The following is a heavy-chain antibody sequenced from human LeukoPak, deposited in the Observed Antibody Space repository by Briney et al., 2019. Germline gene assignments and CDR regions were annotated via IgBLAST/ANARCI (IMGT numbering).Heavy chain of an antibody. J-gene: IGHJ6*04. CDR2: ISGSSSYI. D-gene: IGHD3-10*02. V-gene: IGHV3-21*01. Sequence: GGSLRLSCAVSGFTFSSYSMNWVRQAPGKGLEWASSISGSSSYIYYADSVKGRFTISRHNAKNSLYLQMNSLRAEDTAVYYCAELGITMIGGVWGKGTTVTISS. CDR3: AELGITMIGGV. CDR1: GFTFSSYS.